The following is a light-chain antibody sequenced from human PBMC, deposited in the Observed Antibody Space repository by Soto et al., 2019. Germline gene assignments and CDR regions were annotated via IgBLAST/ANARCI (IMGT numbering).Light chain of an antibody. CDR1: SSDVGGYNY. J-gene: IGLJ3*02. V-gene: IGLV2-14*01. Sequence: QSALTQPASVSGSPGQSITISCTGTSSDVGGYNYVSWYQHHPGKAPKLMIYEVSNRPSGVSNRCSGSKSGNTASLTISGLQAEDEAEYYCSSYTSSSTWVFGGGTKLTVL. CDR2: EVS. CDR3: SSYTSSSTWV.